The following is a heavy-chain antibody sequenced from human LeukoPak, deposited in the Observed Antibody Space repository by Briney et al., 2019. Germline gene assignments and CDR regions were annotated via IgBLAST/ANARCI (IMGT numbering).Heavy chain of an antibody. Sequence: GGSLRLSCAASGFTFDDYAMHWVRQAPGKGLEWVSGISWNSGSIGYADSVKGRFTISRDNAKNSLYLQMNSLRAEDTAVYYCAKAPGGSGSYPDYWGQGTLVTVSS. J-gene: IGHJ4*02. CDR2: ISWNSGSI. CDR3: AKAPGGSGSYPDY. CDR1: GFTFDDYA. V-gene: IGHV3-9*01. D-gene: IGHD3-10*01.